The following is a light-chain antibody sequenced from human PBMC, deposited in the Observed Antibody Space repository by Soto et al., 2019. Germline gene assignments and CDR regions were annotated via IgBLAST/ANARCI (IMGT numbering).Light chain of an antibody. CDR3: KQYDSYPWT. Sequence: DIQMTQSPSTLSASVGDRVTITCRASQSISNWLAWYQQKPGKAPKLLIDKSSSLESGAPSRFSGSGSGTEFTLTISTLQPDDFATDYCKQYDSYPWTFGQGTKVEVK. CDR1: QSISNW. J-gene: IGKJ1*01. CDR2: KSS. V-gene: IGKV1-5*03.